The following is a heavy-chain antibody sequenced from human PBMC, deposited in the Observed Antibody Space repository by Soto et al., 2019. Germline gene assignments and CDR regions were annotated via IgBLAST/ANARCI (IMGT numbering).Heavy chain of an antibody. J-gene: IGHJ6*02. V-gene: IGHV1-46*01. CDR3: ARGSGSFVYGMDV. Sequence: QVQLVQSGAEVKKPGASVKVSCNASGYTLSDYLIHWVRQAPGQGLEWVGTINPRGGSTRYAENFQGRVTMNSDTSTSTIFLELSSLRSDDTAVFYCARGSGSFVYGMDVWGQGTTVTVSS. D-gene: IGHD3-10*01. CDR2: INPRGGST. CDR1: GYTLSDYL.